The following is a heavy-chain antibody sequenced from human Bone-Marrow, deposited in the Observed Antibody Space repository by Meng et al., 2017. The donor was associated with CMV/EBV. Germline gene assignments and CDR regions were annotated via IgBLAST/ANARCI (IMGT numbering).Heavy chain of an antibody. CDR3: ARVAGGDYYYGLDV. D-gene: IGHD2-8*02. V-gene: IGHV4-4*02. Sequence: GSLRLSCTVSGVSLTGSNWWSWVRQAPGEGLEWIGEIYHTGRTNYNPSLESRLTMSVEKSKNEFSLTVTSLTAADTAVYYCARVAGGDYYYGLDVWGQGTTVTVSS. J-gene: IGHJ6*02. CDR1: GVSLTGSNW. CDR2: IYHTGRT.